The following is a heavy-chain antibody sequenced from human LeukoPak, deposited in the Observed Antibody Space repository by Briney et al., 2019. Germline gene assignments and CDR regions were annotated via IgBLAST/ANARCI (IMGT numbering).Heavy chain of an antibody. V-gene: IGHV4-30-4*01. CDR1: GGSISSGDYS. D-gene: IGHD5-24*01. CDR2: IYYSGST. J-gene: IGHJ5*02. Sequence: SQTLSLTCTVSGGSISSGDYSWSWIRQPPGKGLEWIGYIYYSGSTYYNPSLKSRVTISVDTSKNQFSLKLSSVTAADTVVYYCARAVLEMATISWFDPWGQGTLVTVSS. CDR3: ARAVLEMATISWFDP.